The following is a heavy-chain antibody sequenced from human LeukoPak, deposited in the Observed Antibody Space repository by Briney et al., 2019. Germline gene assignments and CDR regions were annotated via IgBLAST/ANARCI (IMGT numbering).Heavy chain of an antibody. CDR2: IFGSGGSP. CDR3: GKTTVGYSSGQKPAWPVDY. V-gene: IGHV3-23*01. Sequence: RAGGSLRLSCEASGFTFGSHAMYWVRQAPGKGLEWVAGIFGSGGSPHYADPVKGRLTISRDNSRNTVYLQINSLRAEDTAVYYCGKTTVGYSSGQKPAWPVDYWGQGTLVTVSS. D-gene: IGHD5-18*01. CDR1: GFTFGSHA. J-gene: IGHJ4*02.